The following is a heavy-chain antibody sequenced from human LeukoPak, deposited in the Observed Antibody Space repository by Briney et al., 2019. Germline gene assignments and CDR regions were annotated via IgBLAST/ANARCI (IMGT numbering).Heavy chain of an antibody. Sequence: GGSLRLSCAASGFTFGSYGMHWVRQAPGKGLEWVAFIRYDGSNKYYADSVKGRFTISRDNSKNTLYLQMNSLRAEDTAVYYCARQRVQTDAFDIWGQGTMVAVSS. J-gene: IGHJ3*02. V-gene: IGHV3-30*02. CDR3: ARQRVQTDAFDI. CDR2: IRYDGSNK. D-gene: IGHD6-25*01. CDR1: GFTFGSYG.